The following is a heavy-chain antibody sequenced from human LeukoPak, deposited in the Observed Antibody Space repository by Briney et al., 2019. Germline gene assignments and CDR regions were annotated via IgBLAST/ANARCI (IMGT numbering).Heavy chain of an antibody. Sequence: GGSLTLSCAASGFTFSSYSMNWVRQAPGKGLEWVSSISSSSSYIYYADSVKGRFTISRDNAKNSLYLQMNSLRAEDTAVYYCAKAELERRFILFDYWGQGTLVTVSS. CDR3: AKAELERRFILFDY. V-gene: IGHV3-21*04. CDR1: GFTFSSYS. CDR2: ISSSSSYI. D-gene: IGHD1-1*01. J-gene: IGHJ4*02.